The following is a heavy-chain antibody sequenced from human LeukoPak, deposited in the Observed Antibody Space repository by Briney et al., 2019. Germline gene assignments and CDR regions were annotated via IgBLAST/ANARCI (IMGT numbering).Heavy chain of an antibody. CDR2: LYSSGST. D-gene: IGHD3-22*01. J-gene: IGHJ3*02. CDR1: GDSIVNHS. Sequence: SETLSLTCTVSGDSIVNHSWSWIRQPTGKGLEWIGRLYSSGSTNYNPSFKSRVTMSVDTSKNQFSLKLSSVNAADTAVYYCARKFYYDGNGRDAYDIWGQGTMVTVPS. V-gene: IGHV4-4*07. CDR3: ARKFYYDGNGRDAYDI.